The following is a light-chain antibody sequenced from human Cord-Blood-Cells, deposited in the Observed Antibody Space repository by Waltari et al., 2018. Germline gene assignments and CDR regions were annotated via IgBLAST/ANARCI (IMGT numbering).Light chain of an antibody. CDR3: QSADSSGTYWV. CDR1: ALPKQY. V-gene: IGLV3-25*03. CDR2: KDS. Sequence: SYELTQPPSVSVSPGQTARITCSGDALPKQYAYWYQQKPGQAPVLVRYKDSERPSGIPERFSGSSSGTTGTLTISGVQAEDEADYYCQSADSSGTYWVFGGGTKLTVL. J-gene: IGLJ3*02.